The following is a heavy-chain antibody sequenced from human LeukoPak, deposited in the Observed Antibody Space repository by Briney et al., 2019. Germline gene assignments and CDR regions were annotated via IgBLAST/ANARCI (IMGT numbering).Heavy chain of an antibody. CDR3: ARADIVVVPAAGKSQFADY. Sequence: ASVKVSCKASGYTFTSYGISWVRQAPGQGLEWMGWISAYNGNTNYAQKLQGRVTMTTDTSTSTAYMELRSLRSDDTAVYYCARADIVVVPAAGKSQFADYWGQGTLVTVSS. J-gene: IGHJ4*02. CDR2: ISAYNGNT. V-gene: IGHV1-18*01. CDR1: GYTFTSYG. D-gene: IGHD2-2*01.